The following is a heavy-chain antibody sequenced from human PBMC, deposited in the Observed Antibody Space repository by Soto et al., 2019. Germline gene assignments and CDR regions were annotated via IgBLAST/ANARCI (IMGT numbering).Heavy chain of an antibody. J-gene: IGHJ6*02. Sequence: GGFLRLSCAASGFTFSSYDMNWVRQAPGKGLEWVSYISSSSSTIYYADSVKGRFTISRDNAKNSLYLQMNSPRDKDTAVYYCAGVRSYHGMHVWGQATTVTVSS. CDR1: GFTFSSYD. CDR3: AGVRSYHGMHV. V-gene: IGHV3-48*02. CDR2: ISSSSSTI.